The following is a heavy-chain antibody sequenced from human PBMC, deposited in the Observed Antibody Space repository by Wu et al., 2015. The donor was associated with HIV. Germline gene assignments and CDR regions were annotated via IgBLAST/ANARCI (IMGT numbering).Heavy chain of an antibody. D-gene: IGHD3-22*01. CDR2: INPNSGGT. V-gene: IGHV1-2*02. Sequence: QVQLVQSGAEVKKPGASVKVSCKASGYTFTGYYMHWVRQAPGQGLEWMGWINPNSGGTNYAQKFQGRVTMTRDTSISTAYMELSRLRSDDTAVYYCARGYYDSSGYYSYYFDYWGQGTLVTVSS. CDR1: GYTFTGYY. J-gene: IGHJ4*02. CDR3: ARGYYDSSGYYSYYFDY.